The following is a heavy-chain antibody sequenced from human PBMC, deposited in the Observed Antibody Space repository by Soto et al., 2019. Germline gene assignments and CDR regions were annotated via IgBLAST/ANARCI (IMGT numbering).Heavy chain of an antibody. V-gene: IGHV4-59*01. CDR3: ARDLWGYCGTDCYPLDV. D-gene: IGHD2-21*02. CDR1: GGSISGYH. CDR2: MYNTGST. Sequence: ASETLSPTCTFSGGSISGYHLSWIPQPPGRGLEWIGYMYNTGSTVYNPSFKSRVTISVDTSKNQFSLKLNSVTAADTAVYYCARDLWGYCGTDCYPLDVWGQGTTVTVSS. J-gene: IGHJ6*02.